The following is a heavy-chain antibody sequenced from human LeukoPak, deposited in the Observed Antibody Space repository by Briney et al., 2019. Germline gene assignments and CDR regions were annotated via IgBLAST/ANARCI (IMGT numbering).Heavy chain of an antibody. CDR2: IGAYNGNT. V-gene: IGHV1-18*01. CDR3: AKDHDFDFDY. D-gene: IGHD3-3*01. Sequence: ASVKVSCKASGYTFSRNGVSWVRQAPGQGLAWMGWIGAYNGNTKYVQKFQGRVTMTTDTSTSTAYMELRSLRSDDTAVYYCAKDHDFDFDYWGQGTLVTVSS. CDR1: GYTFSRNG. J-gene: IGHJ4*02.